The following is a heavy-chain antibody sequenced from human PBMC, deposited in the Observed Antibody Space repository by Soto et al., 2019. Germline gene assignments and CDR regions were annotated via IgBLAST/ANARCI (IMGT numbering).Heavy chain of an antibody. CDR1: GFTFSSYG. V-gene: IGHV3-30*18. CDR3: AKGGYVRPYYYGMDV. J-gene: IGHJ6*02. D-gene: IGHD3-16*01. Sequence: GGSLRLSCAASGFTFSSYGMHWVRQAPGKGLEWVAVISYDGSNKYYADSVKGRFTISRDNSKNTLYLQMNSLRAEDTAVYYCAKGGYVRPYYYGMDVWGQGTTVTVSS. CDR2: ISYDGSNK.